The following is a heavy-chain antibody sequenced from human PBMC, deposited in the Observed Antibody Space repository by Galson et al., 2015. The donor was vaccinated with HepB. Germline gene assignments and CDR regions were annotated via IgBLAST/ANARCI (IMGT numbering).Heavy chain of an antibody. J-gene: IGHJ4*02. Sequence: SVKVSCKASGYTFTGYYMHWVRQAPGQGLEWMGWINPNSGGTNYAQKFQGRVTMTRDTSISTAYMELSRLRSDDTAVYYCARGYYDSSGYYSTNDVLRYWGQGTLVTVSS. V-gene: IGHV1-2*02. D-gene: IGHD3-22*01. CDR1: GYTFTGYY. CDR3: ARGYYDSSGYYSTNDVLRY. CDR2: INPNSGGT.